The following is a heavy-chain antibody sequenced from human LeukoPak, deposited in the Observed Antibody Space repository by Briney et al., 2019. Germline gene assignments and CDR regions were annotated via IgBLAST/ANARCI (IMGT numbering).Heavy chain of an antibody. CDR2: ISSSGIST. CDR3: ARTVAQQLVYFDY. CDR1: GFTFNSYG. Sequence: GGSLRLSCAASGFTFNSYGMSWVRQAPGKGLEWVSGISSSGISTYYADSVKGRFTISRDNSKNTLSLQMNSLRAEDTAVYYCARTVAQQLVYFDYWGQGTLVTVSS. V-gene: IGHV3-23*01. D-gene: IGHD6-13*01. J-gene: IGHJ4*02.